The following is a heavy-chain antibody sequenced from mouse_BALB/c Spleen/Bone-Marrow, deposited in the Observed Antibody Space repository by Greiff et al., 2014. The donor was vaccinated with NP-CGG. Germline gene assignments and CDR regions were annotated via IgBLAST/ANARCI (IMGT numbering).Heavy chain of an antibody. J-gene: IGHJ2*01. Sequence: VQLVESGAELVRPGSPVKISCKASGYAFSTYWMNWVKQRPGQGLEWIGQIYPGDGDTNYNEKFKGKATLTADKSSSTASIQLSSLTSEDSAVYFCARVGFSFDYWGQGTTLTVSS. D-gene: IGHD3-1*01. CDR1: GYAFSTYW. CDR2: IYPGDGDT. V-gene: IGHV1-80*01. CDR3: ARVGFSFDY.